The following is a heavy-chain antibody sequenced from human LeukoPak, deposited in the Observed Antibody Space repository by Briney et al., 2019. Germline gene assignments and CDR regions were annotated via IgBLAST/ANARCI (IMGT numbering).Heavy chain of an antibody. CDR1: GFTFDDYA. V-gene: IGHV3-9*03. D-gene: IGHD4-17*01. J-gene: IGHJ4*02. CDR3: AKSFYGDYSLDY. CDR2: ISWNSGSI. Sequence: GGSLRLSSAASGFTFDDYAMHWVRQAPGKGLEWVSGISWNSGSIGYADSVKGRFTISRDNAKNSLYLQMNSLRAEDMALYYCAKSFYGDYSLDYWGQGTLVTVSS.